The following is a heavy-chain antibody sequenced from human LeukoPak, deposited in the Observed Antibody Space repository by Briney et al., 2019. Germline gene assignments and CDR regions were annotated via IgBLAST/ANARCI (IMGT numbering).Heavy chain of an antibody. CDR1: GFTFSSYG. D-gene: IGHD2-15*01. CDR2: IRYDGSNK. J-gene: IGHJ6*03. V-gene: IGHV3-30*02. Sequence: GGSLRLSCAASGFTFSSYGMHWVRQAPGKGLEWVAFIRYDGSNKYYADSVKGRFTISRDNSKNTLYLQMNSLRAEDTAVYYCARLGLGCSGGSCYSVLSYYYYYYMDVRGKGTTVTVSS. CDR3: ARLGLGCSGGSCYSVLSYYYYYYMDV.